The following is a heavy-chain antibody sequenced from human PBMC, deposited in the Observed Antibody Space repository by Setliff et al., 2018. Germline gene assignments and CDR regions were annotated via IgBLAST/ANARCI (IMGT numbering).Heavy chain of an antibody. CDR2: IKQDGSTK. Sequence: GGSLRLSCVVSGFSFSRHWMGWVRQAPGKGLEWVADIKQDGSTKYYLDSVKGRFTTSRDNAKRSLYLQMNGLRADDTGVYYCVRDDADNYDAFDNWGQGTLVTVSS. J-gene: IGHJ3*02. V-gene: IGHV3-7*01. CDR3: VRDDADNYDAFDN. CDR1: GFSFSRHW. D-gene: IGHD3-22*01.